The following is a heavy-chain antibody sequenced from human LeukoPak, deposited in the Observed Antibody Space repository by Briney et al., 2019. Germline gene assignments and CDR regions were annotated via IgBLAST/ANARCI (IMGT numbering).Heavy chain of an antibody. J-gene: IGHJ1*01. Sequence: PGGTLRRSCAASGFTFSSYGMNWVCQAPGKGLEWVSGISPSGGTTYYTDSVEGRFTISRDNSKHTVSLQMNSLRGEDTAVYYCAKDEAWGRYKDWGQGTLVTVSS. CDR2: ISPSGGTT. V-gene: IGHV3-23*01. CDR1: GFTFSSYG. CDR3: AKDEAWGRYKD. D-gene: IGHD3-16*01.